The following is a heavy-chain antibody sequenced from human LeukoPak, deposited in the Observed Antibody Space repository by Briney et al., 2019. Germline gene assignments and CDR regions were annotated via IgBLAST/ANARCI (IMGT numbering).Heavy chain of an antibody. D-gene: IGHD3-22*01. V-gene: IGHV1-18*01. CDR1: SYTFTNYG. CDR2: ISAYNGNT. CDR3: ARVDNYDSGGYYPLRF. J-gene: IGHJ4*02. Sequence: ASVKVSCKASSYTFTNYGITWVRQAPGQGLEWMGWISAYNGNTNSAQKLQGRVTMTTDTSTSTAYMELRSLRSDDTALYYCARVDNYDSGGYYPLRFWGQGTLVTVSS.